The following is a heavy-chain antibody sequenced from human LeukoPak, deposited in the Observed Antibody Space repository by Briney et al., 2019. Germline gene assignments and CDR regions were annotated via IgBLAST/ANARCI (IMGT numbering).Heavy chain of an antibody. Sequence: GGSLRLSCAASGFTFSSFWMSWVRQAPGKGLEWVANIKRDGGDKYYVDSVKGRFSISRDNAKSSLYLHMNSLRAEDTGVYYCARWYAVWSGSYQTGFDYWGQGTLVTVSS. D-gene: IGHD1-26*01. CDR3: ARWYAVWSGSYQTGFDY. V-gene: IGHV3-7*05. J-gene: IGHJ4*02. CDR2: IKRDGGDK. CDR1: GFTFSSFW.